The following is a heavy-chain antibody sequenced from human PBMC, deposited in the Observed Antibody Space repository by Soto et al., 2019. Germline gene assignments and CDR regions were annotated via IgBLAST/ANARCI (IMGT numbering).Heavy chain of an antibody. J-gene: IGHJ6*01. V-gene: IGHV3-30*18. CDR1: GFTFSSFG. D-gene: IGHD3-22*01. Sequence: QVQLVESGGDVVQPGRSLRLSCAASGFTFSSFGMHWVRQAPGKGLEWVAVISYDGRNTYYGDSVEGRFTISRDDSKKTLYLQMNSVRTEDTAVYYCAKDRLRKIKVSYYFGADVWGQGTTVTVSS. CDR2: ISYDGRNT. CDR3: AKDRLRKIKVSYYFGADV.